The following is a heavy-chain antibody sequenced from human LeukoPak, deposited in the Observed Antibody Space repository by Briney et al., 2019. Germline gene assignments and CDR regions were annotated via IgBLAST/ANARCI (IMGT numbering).Heavy chain of an antibody. J-gene: IGHJ6*03. Sequence: PGGSLRLSCAASGFTVSSNYMSWVRQAPGKGLEWVSIIYSGSSTFYADSVKGRFTISRDNSKNTLYLQMNSLRAEDTAVYYCAKGGGYEAQYYYYYLDVWGKGTTVTISS. CDR3: AKGGGYEAQYYYYYLDV. D-gene: IGHD5-12*01. V-gene: IGHV3-53*01. CDR2: IYSGSST. CDR1: GFTVSSNY.